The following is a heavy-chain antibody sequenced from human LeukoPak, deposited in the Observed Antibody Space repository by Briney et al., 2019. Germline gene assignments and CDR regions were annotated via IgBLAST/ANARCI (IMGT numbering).Heavy chain of an antibody. CDR2: IYYSGST. D-gene: IGHD6-13*01. J-gene: IGHJ4*02. V-gene: IGHV4-39*01. CDR3: AGTMIAAPGIPYCDY. Sequence: SETLSLTCTVSGVSLSSNSFYWVWMRPPPGKGPVWIGSIYYSGSTYYNPSLKRRVTICVDTSKNQFPLMLSSVTAANTAVYYCAGTMIAAPGIPYCDYWGQGTLVTVSS. CDR1: GVSLSSNSFY.